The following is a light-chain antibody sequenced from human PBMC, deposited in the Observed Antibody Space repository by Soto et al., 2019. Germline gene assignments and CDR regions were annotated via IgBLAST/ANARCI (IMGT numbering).Light chain of an antibody. J-gene: IGKJ2*01. CDR2: LGS. V-gene: IGKV2-28*01. Sequence: DIVMTQSPLSLPVTPGEPASISCRSSQSLLHSNGYNYLDWYLQKPGQSPQLLIYLGSNRASGVPDRFSDSGSGTDFTLKISSVEAEDVGVYYCMQALQTPYTFGQGTKLEIK. CDR3: MQALQTPYT. CDR1: QSLLHSNGYNY.